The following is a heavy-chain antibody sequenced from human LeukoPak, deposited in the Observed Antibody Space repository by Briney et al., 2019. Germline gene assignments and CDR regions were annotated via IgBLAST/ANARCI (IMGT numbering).Heavy chain of an antibody. Sequence: GGSLRLSCAASGFIFSTNDMSWVRQTPRKGLEWVSVIYSGGSTYYADSVKGRFTISRDNSKNTLYLQMSSLRAEDTAVYYCARDDYYGSGSYYKGPRRWFDPWGQGTLVTVSS. CDR1: GFIFSTND. J-gene: IGHJ5*02. V-gene: IGHV3-66*02. D-gene: IGHD3-10*01. CDR3: ARDDYYGSGSYYKGPRRWFDP. CDR2: IYSGGST.